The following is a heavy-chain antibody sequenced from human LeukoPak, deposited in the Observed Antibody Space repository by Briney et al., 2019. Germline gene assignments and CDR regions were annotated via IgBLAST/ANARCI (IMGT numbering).Heavy chain of an antibody. CDR1: GYTLTELS. D-gene: IGHD1-26*01. CDR3: ARGSEQWELLWY. V-gene: IGHV1-24*01. CDR2: FDPEDGET. J-gene: IGHJ4*02. Sequence: ASVKVSCKVSGYTLTELSMHWVRQAPGKGLEWMGGFDPEDGETIYAQKFQGRVTMTEDTSTDTAYMELSSLRSEDTAVYYCARGSEQWELLWYWGQGTLVTVSS.